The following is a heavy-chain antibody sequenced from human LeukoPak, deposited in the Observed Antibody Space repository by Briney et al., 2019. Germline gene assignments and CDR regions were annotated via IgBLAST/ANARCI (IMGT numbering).Heavy chain of an antibody. D-gene: IGHD3-9*01. V-gene: IGHV1-2*02. CDR1: GYTFTGYY. Sequence: ASVKVSCKASGYTFTGYYMHWVRQAPGQGLEWMGWINPNSGGTNYAQKFQGRVTMTRDTSISTAYMELSRLRSDDTAVYYCARDRDYDILTGYYFHYYYSMDVWGQGTTVTVSS. J-gene: IGHJ6*02. CDR3: ARDRDYDILTGYYFHYYYSMDV. CDR2: INPNSGGT.